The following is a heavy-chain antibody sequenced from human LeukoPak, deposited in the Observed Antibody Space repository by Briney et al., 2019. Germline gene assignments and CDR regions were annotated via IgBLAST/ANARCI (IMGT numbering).Heavy chain of an antibody. J-gene: IGHJ1*01. CDR3: AKEIYYSDYLNSQH. D-gene: IGHD4-17*01. V-gene: IGHV3-23*01. Sequence: GGSLRLSCAASGFTFSSCAMSWVRQAPGKGLEWVSTISGSGGSTYYADSVKGRFTISRDNSKNTLYLQMNSPRAEDTAVYYCAKEIYYSDYLNSQHWGQGTLVTVSA. CDR1: GFTFSSCA. CDR2: ISGSGGST.